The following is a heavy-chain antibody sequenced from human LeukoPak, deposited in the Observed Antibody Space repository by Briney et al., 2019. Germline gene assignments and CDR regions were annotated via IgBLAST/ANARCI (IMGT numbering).Heavy chain of an antibody. J-gene: IGHJ3*02. CDR1: GGSISSYY. Sequence: SETLSLTCTVSGGSISSYYWSWIRQPAGKGLEWIGRIYTSGSTNYNPSLKSRVTMSVDTSKNQFSLKPSSVTAADTAVYYCARENQQWSTRGTYDIWGQGTLVTVSS. CDR3: ARENQQWSTRGTYDI. CDR2: IYTSGST. V-gene: IGHV4-4*07. D-gene: IGHD6-19*01.